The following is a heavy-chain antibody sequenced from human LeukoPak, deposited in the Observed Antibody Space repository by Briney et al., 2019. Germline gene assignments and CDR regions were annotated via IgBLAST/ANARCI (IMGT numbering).Heavy chain of an antibody. Sequence: GGSLRLSCAASGFTFSDYYMSWSRQAPGKGLEWVSYISSSGSTIYYADSVKGRFTISRGNAKNSLYLQMNSLRAEDTAVYYCARGRTIFGAYYYYMDVWGKGTTVTVSS. J-gene: IGHJ6*03. CDR3: ARGRTIFGAYYYYMDV. D-gene: IGHD3-3*01. CDR1: GFTFSDYY. CDR2: ISSSGSTI. V-gene: IGHV3-11*01.